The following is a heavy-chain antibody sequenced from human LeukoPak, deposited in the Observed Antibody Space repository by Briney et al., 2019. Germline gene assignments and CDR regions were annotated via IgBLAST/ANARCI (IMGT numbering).Heavy chain of an antibody. CDR2: IYSGGST. CDR3: ARDRSGATPYFDY. V-gene: IGHV3-53*01. D-gene: IGHD3-10*01. J-gene: IGHJ4*02. CDR1: GFTVSSNY. Sequence: GGSLRLSCAASGFTVSSNYMSWVRQAPGKGLEWVSVIYSGGSTYYADSVKGRFTISRDDSKNTLYLQMNSLRAEDTAVYYCARDRSGATPYFDYWGQGTLVTVSS.